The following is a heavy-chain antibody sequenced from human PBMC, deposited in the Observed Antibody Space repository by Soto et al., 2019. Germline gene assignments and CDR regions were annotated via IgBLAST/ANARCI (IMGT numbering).Heavy chain of an antibody. CDR1: GASVSSTYW. CDR3: ARYNAASGTYYFDF. D-gene: IGHD6-13*01. CDR2: INHRGSA. J-gene: IGHJ4*02. Sequence: QVELQESGPGLVKPSGTLSLTCAVSGASVSSTYWWSWVSQPPGKGPEWIGEINHRGSANYNPSLKRRVTISVDNSKSQFSLRLTSVTASDTAVYYCARYNAASGTYYFDFWGQGDLVTVSS. V-gene: IGHV4-4*02.